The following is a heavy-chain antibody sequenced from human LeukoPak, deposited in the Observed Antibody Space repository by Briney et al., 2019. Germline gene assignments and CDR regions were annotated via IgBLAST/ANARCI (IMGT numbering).Heavy chain of an antibody. CDR2: IWYDGSNK. Sequence: GSLRLSCAASGFTFSSYGMHWVRQAPGKGLEWVAVIWYDGSNKYYADSVKGRFTISRDNSKNTLYLQMNSLRVEDTAVYYCARYRDEYYFDYWGQGTLVTVSS. D-gene: IGHD3-10*01. J-gene: IGHJ4*02. CDR1: GFTFSSYG. V-gene: IGHV3-33*01. CDR3: ARYRDEYYFDY.